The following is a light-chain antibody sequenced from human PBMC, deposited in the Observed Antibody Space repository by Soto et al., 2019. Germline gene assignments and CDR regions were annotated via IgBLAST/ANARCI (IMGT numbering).Light chain of an antibody. CDR3: QQYNNWLT. J-gene: IGKJ4*01. V-gene: IGKV3-15*01. CDR2: GAS. CDR1: ESVGSN. Sequence: EVGMTQSPATLSVFPGERVTLSCRASESVGSNLAWYQQKPSQAPRLLLYGASTRATGVPARFSGSGSGTEFTLTISSLQSEDFALYYCQQYNNWLTFGGGTKVEIE.